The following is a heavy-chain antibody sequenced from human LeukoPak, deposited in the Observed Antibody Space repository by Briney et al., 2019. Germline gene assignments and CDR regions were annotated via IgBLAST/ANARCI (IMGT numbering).Heavy chain of an antibody. Sequence: GGSLRLSCAASGFDLNYAMHWVRQAPGKGLEWVTLISYSGDNTYYADSVKGRFTFSRDKSKNTLYLQMNSLRPEDSAVYFCASDPRDGGQNVWGKGTTVTVSS. CDR3: ASDPRDGGQNV. D-gene: IGHD5-24*01. CDR1: GFDLNYA. J-gene: IGHJ6*04. CDR2: ISYSGDNT. V-gene: IGHV3-30*04.